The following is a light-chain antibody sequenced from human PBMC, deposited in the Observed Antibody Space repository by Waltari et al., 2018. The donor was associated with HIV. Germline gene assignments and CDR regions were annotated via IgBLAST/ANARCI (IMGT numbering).Light chain of an antibody. CDR3: QQTNSFPFT. CDR2: GAS. CDR1: QGISTW. V-gene: IGKV1-12*01. J-gene: IGKJ5*01. Sequence: DIQMTQSPSSVSAYVGDRVTLTCRATQGISTWLAWYQQKPGKAPKLLISGASNLEPGVPSRFSGSGSGTRFSLTITRLQADDFAIYYCQQTNSFPFTFGQGTRLEIK.